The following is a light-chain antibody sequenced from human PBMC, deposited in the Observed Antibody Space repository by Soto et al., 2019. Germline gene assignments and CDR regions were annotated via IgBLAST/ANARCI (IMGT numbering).Light chain of an antibody. CDR2: GAS. CDR3: QEYHNWPPTST. Sequence: EIVMTQSPATLSVSPGERATLSCRASQSVSSNLAWYQQKPGQAPRLLIYGASTRPTGIPARFSGSGCGTEFTLTISSLQSEDFAVYYCQEYHNWPPTSTFGEGTKLEIK. J-gene: IGKJ2*01. V-gene: IGKV3-15*01. CDR1: QSVSSN.